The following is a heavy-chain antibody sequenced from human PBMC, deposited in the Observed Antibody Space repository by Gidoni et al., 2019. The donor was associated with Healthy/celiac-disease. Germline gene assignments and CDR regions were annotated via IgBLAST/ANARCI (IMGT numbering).Heavy chain of an antibody. Sequence: QVQLVQSGAEVKKPGASVKVSCKASGYTFTSYAMHWVRQAPGQRLEWMGWINAGNGNTKYSQKFQGRVTITRDTSASTAYMELSSLRSEDTAVYYCAKGGSSGWFSNHNPDAFDIWGQGTMVTVSS. V-gene: IGHV1-3*01. J-gene: IGHJ3*02. CDR2: INAGNGNT. D-gene: IGHD5-18*01. CDR1: GYTFTSYA. CDR3: AKGGSSGWFSNHNPDAFDI.